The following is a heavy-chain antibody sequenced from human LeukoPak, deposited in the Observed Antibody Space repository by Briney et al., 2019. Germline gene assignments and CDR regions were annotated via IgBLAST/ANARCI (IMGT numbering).Heavy chain of an antibody. J-gene: IGHJ4*02. CDR3: ARPRDGYNYGFDY. D-gene: IGHD5-24*01. CDR2: IIPIFGTA. V-gene: IGHV1-69*05. Sequence: SVKVSCKASGGTFSSYAISWVRQAPGQGLEWMGRIIPIFGTANYAEKFQGRVTITTDESTSTAYMELSSLRSEDTAVYYCARPRDGYNYGFDYWGQGTLVTVSS. CDR1: GGTFSSYA.